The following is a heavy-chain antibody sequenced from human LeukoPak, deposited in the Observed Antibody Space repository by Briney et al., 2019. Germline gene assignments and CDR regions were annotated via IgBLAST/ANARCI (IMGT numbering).Heavy chain of an antibody. CDR3: AKGQELGDGVFDS. V-gene: IGHV3-23*01. Sequence: GGSLRLSCAASGFTFSSIAMSWVRQAPGKGLEWVSAIRSNGVTVYNADSVKGRFTISRYNSRQTLFLQMSSLRVEDTATYYCAKGQELGDGVFDSWGQGAMVSVAS. CDR1: GFTFSSIA. CDR2: IRSNGVTV. J-gene: IGHJ4*02. D-gene: IGHD7-27*01.